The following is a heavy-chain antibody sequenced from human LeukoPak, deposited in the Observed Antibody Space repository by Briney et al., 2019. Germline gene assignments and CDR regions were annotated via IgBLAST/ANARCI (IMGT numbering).Heavy chain of an antibody. CDR1: GGSISSSSYY. D-gene: IGHD6-19*01. Sequence: SETLSLTCTVSGGSISSSSYYWGWIRQPPGKGLEWIGSIYYSGSTYYNPSLKSRVTISVDTSKNQFSLKLSSVTAADTAVYYCARQGIAVAGLLDYWGQGTLVTVSS. CDR3: ARQGIAVAGLLDY. V-gene: IGHV4-39*01. J-gene: IGHJ4*02. CDR2: IYYSGST.